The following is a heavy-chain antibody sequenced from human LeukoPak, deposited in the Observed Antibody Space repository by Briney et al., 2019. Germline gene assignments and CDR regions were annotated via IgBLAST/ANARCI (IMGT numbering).Heavy chain of an antibody. CDR2: ISSSSSYI. V-gene: IGHV3-21*01. CDR3: ARVFSSGWTVDY. J-gene: IGHJ4*02. D-gene: IGHD6-19*01. Sequence: GGSLRLSCAASGFTFSSYSMNWVRQAPGKGLEWVSSISSSSSYIYYADSVKGRFTISRDNAKNSLYPQMNSLRAEDTAVYYCARVFSSGWTVDYWGQGTLVTVSS. CDR1: GFTFSSYS.